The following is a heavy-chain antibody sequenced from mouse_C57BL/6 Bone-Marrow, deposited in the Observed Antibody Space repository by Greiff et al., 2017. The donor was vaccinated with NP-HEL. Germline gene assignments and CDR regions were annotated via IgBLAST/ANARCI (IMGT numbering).Heavy chain of an antibody. Sequence: QVQLQQSGAELVKPGASVKLSCKASGYTFTAYTIHWVKQRPGQGLEWIGWFYPGSGSIRYNEKFKDKATLTADKSSRADYMVLSRITSEDAAVYFCTRHEDFWDSFAYWGKGTLVTVSA. CDR1: GYTFTAYT. CDR3: TRHEDFWDSFAY. J-gene: IGHJ3*01. V-gene: IGHV1-62-2*01. D-gene: IGHD4-1*01. CDR2: FYPGSGSI.